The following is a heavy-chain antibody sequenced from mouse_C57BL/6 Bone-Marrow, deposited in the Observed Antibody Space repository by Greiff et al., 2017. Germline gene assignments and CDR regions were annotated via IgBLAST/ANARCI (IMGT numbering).Heavy chain of an antibody. D-gene: IGHD1-1*01. Sequence: VQLQQSGAELARPGASVKLSCKASGYTFTSYGISWVKQRTGQGLEWIGEIYPRSGNTYYNEKFKGKATLTADKSSSTAYMELRSLTSEDSAVYFCARSNYGSSLYARDYWGQGTSVTVSS. CDR1: GYTFTSYG. CDR2: IYPRSGNT. J-gene: IGHJ4*01. V-gene: IGHV1-81*01. CDR3: ARSNYGSSLYARDY.